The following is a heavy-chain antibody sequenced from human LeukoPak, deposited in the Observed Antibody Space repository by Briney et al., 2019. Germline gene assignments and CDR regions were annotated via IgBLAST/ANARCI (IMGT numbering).Heavy chain of an antibody. CDR1: GYNFTDYY. V-gene: IGHV1-2*02. CDR3: ARVARGRITMVRGVIIGWFDP. CDR2: INPKSGGT. J-gene: IGHJ5*02. D-gene: IGHD3-10*01. Sequence: GASVKVSCKASGYNFTDYYIHWVRQAPGQGLEWMGWINPKSGGTNYAQKLQGRVTMTTDTSTSTAYMELRSLRSDDTAVYYCARVARGRITMVRGVIIGWFDPWGQGTLVTVSS.